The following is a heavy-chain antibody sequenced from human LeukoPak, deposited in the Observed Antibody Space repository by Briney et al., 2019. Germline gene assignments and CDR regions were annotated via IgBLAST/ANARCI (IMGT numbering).Heavy chain of an antibody. Sequence: ASVKVSCKVSGHTFLDLSIHWVRQAPGKGLEWMGWISAYNGNTDYAQKFQGRVTMTTDTSTSTAYMELRSLRSDDTAVYYCARVLAYCSSTSCHDYWGQGTLVTVSS. D-gene: IGHD2-2*01. J-gene: IGHJ4*02. CDR2: ISAYNGNT. CDR1: GHTFLDLS. CDR3: ARVLAYCSSTSCHDY. V-gene: IGHV1-18*01.